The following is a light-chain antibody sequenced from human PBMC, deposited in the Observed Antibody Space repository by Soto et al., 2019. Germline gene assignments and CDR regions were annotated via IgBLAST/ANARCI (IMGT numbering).Light chain of an antibody. Sequence: QSALTQPASVSGSPGQSITISCTGTGSDIGAYNYVSWYQQHPGKAPKLIIHGVTHRPSGVSTRFSASKSAYTASLTISGLQAEDEADYYCSSFTTNYFYVFGPGTKPTVL. CDR1: GSDIGAYNY. CDR2: GVT. CDR3: SSFTTNYFYV. V-gene: IGLV2-14*01. J-gene: IGLJ1*01.